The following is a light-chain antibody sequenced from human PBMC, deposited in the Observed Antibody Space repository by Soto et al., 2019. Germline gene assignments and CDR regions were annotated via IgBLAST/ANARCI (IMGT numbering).Light chain of an antibody. Sequence: MTQSPATLSVSPGERVTLSCRASESISTNLACYQQKPAPDPRILIYGASTRTTGIPAMFSGSGSGTEFSLRISSRQSEAYAVYYCQQYRNWPPMYTFGPGTKLQIK. CDR2: GAS. CDR1: ESISTN. V-gene: IGKV3-15*01. J-gene: IGKJ2*01. CDR3: QQYRNWPPMYT.